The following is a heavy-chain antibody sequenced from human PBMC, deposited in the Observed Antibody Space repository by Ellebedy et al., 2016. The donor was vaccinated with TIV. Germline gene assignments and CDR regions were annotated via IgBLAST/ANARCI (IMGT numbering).Heavy chain of an antibody. CDR1: GLPFSDAW. CDR3: TADQRIHNTFDV. CDR2: IKSKSSGGTA. J-gene: IGHJ3*01. Sequence: PGGSLRLSCGASGLPFSDAWMSWVRQAPGKGLEWFGRIKSKSSGGTAESAAPVKGRFTISRDDSKNTLFLQIYGLKTEDTGEYYCTADQRIHNTFDVWGLGTRVTVSS. D-gene: IGHD5-24*01. V-gene: IGHV3-15*01.